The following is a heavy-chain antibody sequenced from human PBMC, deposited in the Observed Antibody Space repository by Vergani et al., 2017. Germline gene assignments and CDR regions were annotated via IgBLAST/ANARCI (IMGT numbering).Heavy chain of an antibody. D-gene: IGHD4-17*01. Sequence: QVQLQESGPGLVKPSQTLSLTCTVSGGSISSGSYYWSWIRQPPGKGLEWIGYIYYSGSTNYNPSLKSRVTISVDTSKNQFSLKLSSVTAADTAVYYCARVWGYGDYAGGQDWFDPWGQGTLVTVSS. CDR1: GGSISSGSYY. V-gene: IGHV4-61*01. CDR2: IYYSGST. J-gene: IGHJ5*02. CDR3: ARVWGYGDYAGGQDWFDP.